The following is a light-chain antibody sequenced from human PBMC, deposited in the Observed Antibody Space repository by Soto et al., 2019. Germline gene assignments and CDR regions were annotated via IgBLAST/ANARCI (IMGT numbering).Light chain of an antibody. Sequence: QSVLTQPPSVSGAPGQRVTISCTGTSSNIGAGFDVHWYQQLPGTAPKLLISGNINRPSGVADRISGSRSGTSASLAITGLQAEDEGDFYCPSYDTSLRGALFGGGTKLTVL. CDR1: SSNIGAGFD. J-gene: IGLJ2*01. CDR3: PSYDTSLRGAL. V-gene: IGLV1-40*01. CDR2: GNI.